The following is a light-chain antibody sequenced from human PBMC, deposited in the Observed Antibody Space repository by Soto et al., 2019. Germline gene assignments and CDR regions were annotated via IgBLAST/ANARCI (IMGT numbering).Light chain of an antibody. V-gene: IGKV3-20*01. CDR1: QAVNTR. J-gene: IGKJ3*01. Sequence: EIVMAQSPATLSSFPGDRVTLSCRASQAVNTRLAWYQQRLGQTPRLLIYAASTRDTDIPDRFNGSGSGTDFALTISRLEPEDFALYYCQQYDASPLTFGPGTKVDIK. CDR2: AAS. CDR3: QQYDASPLT.